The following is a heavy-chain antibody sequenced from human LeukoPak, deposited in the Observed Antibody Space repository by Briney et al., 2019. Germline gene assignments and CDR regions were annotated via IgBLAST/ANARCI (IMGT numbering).Heavy chain of an antibody. CDR2: IRSSSSYI. V-gene: IGHV3-21*01. D-gene: IGHD3-10*01. CDR3: ARRSGYGSGSYYYYGMDV. J-gene: IGHJ6*02. Sequence: SGGSLRLSCAASGFTFSSYSMNWVRQAPGKGLEWVSSIRSSSSYIYSADSVKGRFTISRDNAKNSLYLQMNSLRAEDTAVYYCARRSGYGSGSYYYYGMDVWGQGTTVTVS. CDR1: GFTFSSYS.